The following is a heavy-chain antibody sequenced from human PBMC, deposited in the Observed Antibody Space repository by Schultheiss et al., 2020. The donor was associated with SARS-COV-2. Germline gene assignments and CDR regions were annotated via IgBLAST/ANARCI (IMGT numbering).Heavy chain of an antibody. J-gene: IGHJ6*02. V-gene: IGHV3-21*01. CDR2: ISSSSDST. Sequence: GGSLRLSCAASGFTFSSYSMNWVRQAPGKGLEWVSSISSSSDSTYYADSVKGRFTISRDNSKNTLYLQMNSLRAEDTAVYYCARDPMVLRFLEWSYGMDVWGQGTTVTVSS. CDR3: ARDPMVLRFLEWSYGMDV. CDR1: GFTFSSYS. D-gene: IGHD3-3*01.